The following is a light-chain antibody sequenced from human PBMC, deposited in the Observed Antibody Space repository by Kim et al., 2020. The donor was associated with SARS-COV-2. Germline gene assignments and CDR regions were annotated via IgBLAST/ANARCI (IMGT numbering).Light chain of an antibody. V-gene: IGLV1-47*01. CDR2: RNN. CDR3: AAWDDSLSGRGV. CDR1: SSNIGSNY. J-gene: IGLJ2*01. Sequence: QRGTICCSGSSSNIGSNYVYWYQQLPGTAPKLLIYRNNQRPSGVPDRFSGSKSGTSASLAISGLRSEDEADYYCAAWDDSLSGRGVFGGGTQLTVL.